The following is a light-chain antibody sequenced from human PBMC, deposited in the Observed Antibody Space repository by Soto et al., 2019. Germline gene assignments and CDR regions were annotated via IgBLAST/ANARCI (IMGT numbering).Light chain of an antibody. Sequence: DIQMTQSPSSLAASVGDRVTITCRASQDISVYLAWYQQKPGKVPKLLIYSASTLQSGVPSRFSGSGSGTDFTLNISSLQPEDVATYYCQKFNTAPLTFGQGTRLEI. CDR3: QKFNTAPLT. J-gene: IGKJ5*01. CDR1: QDISVY. V-gene: IGKV1-27*01. CDR2: SAS.